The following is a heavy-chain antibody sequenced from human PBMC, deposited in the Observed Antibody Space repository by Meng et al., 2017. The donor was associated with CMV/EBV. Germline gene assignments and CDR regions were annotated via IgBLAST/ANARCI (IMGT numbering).Heavy chain of an antibody. J-gene: IGHJ6*02. CDR3: ARGPGYCSGTSCYMWLDGGGMDV. D-gene: IGHD2-2*02. Sequence: GESLKISCAASGFTFSSYDMHWVRQATGKGLEWVSAIGTAGDTYYPGSVKGRFTISRENAKNSLYLQMNSLRAGDTAVYYCARGPGYCSGTSCYMWLDGGGMDVWGQGTTVTVSS. V-gene: IGHV3-13*01. CDR1: GFTFSSYD. CDR2: IGTAGDT.